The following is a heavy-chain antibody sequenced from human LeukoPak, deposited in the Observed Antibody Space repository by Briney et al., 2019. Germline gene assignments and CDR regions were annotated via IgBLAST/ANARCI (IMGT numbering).Heavy chain of an antibody. CDR3: ARHDYDSTGSYWGYYFDY. CDR1: GASVSSVSDY. D-gene: IGHD3-22*01. Sequence: SETLSLTCSVSGASVSSVSDYWGWFRQSPGEGLEWIGSIIYGGRTYYNPSLKSRVTMSVNTSKNQFSLKMRPVTAADTAVYYCARHDYDSTGSYWGYYFDYWGQGTPVTVSS. J-gene: IGHJ4*02. CDR2: IIYGGRT. V-gene: IGHV4-39*01.